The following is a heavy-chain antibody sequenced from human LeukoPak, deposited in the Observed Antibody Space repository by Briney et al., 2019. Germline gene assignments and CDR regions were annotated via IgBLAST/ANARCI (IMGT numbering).Heavy chain of an antibody. D-gene: IGHD3-16*02. CDR1: GGSISSGGYY. Sequence: TLSLTCTVSGGSISSGGYYWSWIRQHPGKGLEWIGYIYYSGSTYYNPSLKSRVTISVDTSKNQFSLKLSSVTAADTAVYYCARDKVTFGGVIVDYWGQGTLVTVSS. V-gene: IGHV4-31*03. CDR2: IYYSGST. J-gene: IGHJ4*02. CDR3: ARDKVTFGGVIVDY.